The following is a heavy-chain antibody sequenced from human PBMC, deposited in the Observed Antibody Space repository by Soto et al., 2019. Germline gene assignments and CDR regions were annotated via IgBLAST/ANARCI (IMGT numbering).Heavy chain of an antibody. Sequence: HPGGSLRLSCAASGFSFSTSGMTWFRQAPGKGLEWVSDISDTGDKTNYADSVEGRFVISRDNSKNMLSLQMSSLRAEDTAVYYCARDKANGWYGIDYWGQGTLVTVSS. J-gene: IGHJ4*02. CDR1: GFSFSTSG. CDR2: ISDTGDKT. V-gene: IGHV3-23*01. D-gene: IGHD6-19*01. CDR3: ARDKANGWYGIDY.